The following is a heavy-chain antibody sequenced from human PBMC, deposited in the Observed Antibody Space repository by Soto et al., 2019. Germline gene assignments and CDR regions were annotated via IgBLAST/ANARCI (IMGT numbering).Heavy chain of an antibody. V-gene: IGHV4-39*01. Sequence: KTSETLSLTCTVSGGSISSSSYYWGWIRQPPGKGLEWIGSIYYSGSTYYNPSLKSRVTISVDTSKNQFSLKLSSVTAADTAVYYCARHYEDDYVWGSYRGSPNTHDYWGQGTLVTVSS. CDR1: GGSISSSSYY. CDR3: ARHYEDDYVWGSYRGSPNTHDY. CDR2: IYYSGST. J-gene: IGHJ4*02. D-gene: IGHD3-16*02.